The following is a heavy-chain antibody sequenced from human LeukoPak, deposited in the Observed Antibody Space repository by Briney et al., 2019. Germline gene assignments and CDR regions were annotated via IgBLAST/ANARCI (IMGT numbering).Heavy chain of an antibody. D-gene: IGHD3-22*01. CDR3: ARTRSSGYDWYFDL. Sequence: GESLKISCKGSGYSFTGYWLDWVRQMPGKGLEWMGIIYPGYSDTRYSPSFQGQVTISADKSISTAYLQWSSLKASDTAMYYCARTRSSGYDWYFDLWGRGTLVTVSS. CDR2: IYPGYSDT. V-gene: IGHV5-51*01. CDR1: GYSFTGYW. J-gene: IGHJ2*01.